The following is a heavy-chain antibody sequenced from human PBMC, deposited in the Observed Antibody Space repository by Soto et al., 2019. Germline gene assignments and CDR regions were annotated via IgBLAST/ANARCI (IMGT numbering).Heavy chain of an antibody. CDR1: GYTFTSYG. CDR3: ARGADLVAVVATNYYGMDV. CDR2: ISAYNGNT. J-gene: IGHJ6*02. D-gene: IGHD2-15*01. V-gene: IGHV1-18*04. Sequence: ASVKVSCKASGYTFTSYGISWVRQAPGQGLEWMGWISAYNGNTNYAQKLQGRVTMTTDTSTSTAYMELRSLRSDDTAVYYCARGADLVAVVATNYYGMDVWGQWTTVTVSS.